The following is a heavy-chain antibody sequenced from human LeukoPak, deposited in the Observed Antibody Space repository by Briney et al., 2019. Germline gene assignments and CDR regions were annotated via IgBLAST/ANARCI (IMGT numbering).Heavy chain of an antibody. V-gene: IGHV4-4*02. Sequence: SETLSLTCAVSGGSISTKNWWSWVRQPPGKGLECIGEIYYDGSTNYNPSLKSRITLSIDKSKNQFSLKLTSVMAADTAVYYCARGFHGTSFTGFDMWGQGTMVTVSS. D-gene: IGHD2/OR15-2a*01. J-gene: IGHJ3*02. CDR3: ARGFHGTSFTGFDM. CDR1: GGSISTKNW. CDR2: IYYDGST.